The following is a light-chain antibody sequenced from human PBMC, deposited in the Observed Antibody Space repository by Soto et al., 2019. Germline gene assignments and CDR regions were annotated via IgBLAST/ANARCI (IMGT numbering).Light chain of an antibody. J-gene: IGKJ4*01. CDR3: QQYNQWPRAT. Sequence: EIVLTQSPGTLSLSPGERATLSCRASQSISNSYLAWYQQKPGQAPRLIMFRTSTRATGVPARFSGSGSETEFNITISSLQSEDFAFYYCQQYNQWPRATFGGGTKVDIK. V-gene: IGKV3-15*01. CDR1: QSISNSY. CDR2: RTS.